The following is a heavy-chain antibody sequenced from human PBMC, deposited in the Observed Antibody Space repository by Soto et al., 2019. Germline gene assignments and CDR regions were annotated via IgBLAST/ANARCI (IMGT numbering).Heavy chain of an antibody. CDR2: IYYSGST. D-gene: IGHD6-13*01. J-gene: IGHJ5*02. CDR3: ARGRRIAAAGTCNWFDP. Sequence: PSATLSLTCTVSGGSISSGGYYWSWIRQHPGKGLEWIGYIYYSGSTYYNPSLKSRVTISVDTSKNQFSLKLSSVTAADTAVYYCARGRRIAAAGTCNWFDPWGQGTLVTVSS. CDR1: GGSISSGGYY. V-gene: IGHV4-31*03.